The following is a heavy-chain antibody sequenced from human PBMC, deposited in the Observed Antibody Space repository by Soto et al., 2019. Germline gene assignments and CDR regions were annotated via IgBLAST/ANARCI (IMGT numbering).Heavy chain of an antibody. Sequence: EVQLVESGGGLVQPGRSLRLSCAASGFTFDDYAMHWVRQAPGKGLEWVSGISWNSGSIGYADSVKGRFTISRDKAKNSLYLQMNSLRAEDTALYYCAKDISLWGQGTLVTVSS. CDR1: GFTFDDYA. V-gene: IGHV3-9*01. CDR3: AKDISL. CDR2: ISWNSGSI. J-gene: IGHJ4*02.